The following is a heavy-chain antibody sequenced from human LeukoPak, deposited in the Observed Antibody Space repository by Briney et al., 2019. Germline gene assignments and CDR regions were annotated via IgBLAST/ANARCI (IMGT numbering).Heavy chain of an antibody. CDR1: AFTFSSYA. CDR2: ISGSGGST. J-gene: IGHJ4*02. Sequence: PGGSLRLSCAASAFTFSSYAMSWVRQAPGKGLEWVSAISGSGGSTYYADSVKGRFTISRDNSKNTLYLQMNSLRAEDTAVYYCAKSDYGDSVAHDYWGQGTLVTVSS. V-gene: IGHV3-23*01. CDR3: AKSDYGDSVAHDY. D-gene: IGHD4-17*01.